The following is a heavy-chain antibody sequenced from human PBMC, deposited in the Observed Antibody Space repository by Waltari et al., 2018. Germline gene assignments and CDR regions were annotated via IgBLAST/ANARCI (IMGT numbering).Heavy chain of an antibody. CDR3: ARDKSGSMDV. Sequence: EVQLVESGGGLVQPGESLRLSCTTSGFTFSDSWMSWGRQAPGKGLEWLANISTDVSEKYYVDSVRGRFTISRDNAKNSLYLQMNSLRTEDTAVYFCARDKSGSMDVWGQGTTVTVSS. D-gene: IGHD3-10*01. CDR1: GFTFSDSW. J-gene: IGHJ6*02. V-gene: IGHV3-7*03. CDR2: ISTDVSEK.